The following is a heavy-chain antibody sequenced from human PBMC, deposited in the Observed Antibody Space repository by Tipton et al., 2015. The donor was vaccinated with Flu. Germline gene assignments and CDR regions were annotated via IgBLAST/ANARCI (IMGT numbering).Heavy chain of an antibody. V-gene: IGHV4-39*07. CDR2: IYYSGTT. CDR1: GDSISTTIYY. D-gene: IGHD4-17*01. J-gene: IGHJ2*01. Sequence: TLSLTCTVSGDSISTTIYYWGWVRQPPGKGLEWIGSIYYSGTTYYNPSLKSRVTISVDSSKNEFSLTLASLTAADTAVYYCGAVTPGHWYFDLWGRGTLVTVSS. CDR3: GAVTPGHWYFDL.